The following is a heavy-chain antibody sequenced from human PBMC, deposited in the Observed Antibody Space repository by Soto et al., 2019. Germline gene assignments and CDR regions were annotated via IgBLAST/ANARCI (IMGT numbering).Heavy chain of an antibody. CDR1: GGSVSSTYYY. CDR2: IYYSGRT. J-gene: IGHJ6*02. CDR3: ARQGFGAIHGLVDV. D-gene: IGHD3-10*01. Sequence: PSETLSLTCFVSGGSVSSTYYYWSWIRQPPGKGLEWIGYIYYSGRTDYKSSLKSRVAISLDPSKNQVSLKFSSVTAADTALYYCARQGFGAIHGLVDVWGPGTSVTVSS. V-gene: IGHV4-61*01.